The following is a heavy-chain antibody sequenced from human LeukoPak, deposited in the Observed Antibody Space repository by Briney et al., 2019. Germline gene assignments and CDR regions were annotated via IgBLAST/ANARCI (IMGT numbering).Heavy chain of an antibody. D-gene: IGHD6-13*01. V-gene: IGHV4-59*01. Sequence: SETLSLTCTVSGGSISGYSWSWIRQPPGKGLEWIAYIYYSGSTNYNPSLKSRVTMSVDTSKNQFSLKLSSVTAADTAVYYCASGYKQQLFLGYYYGMDVWGKGTTVTVSS. CDR1: GGSISGYS. CDR3: ASGYKQQLFLGYYYGMDV. J-gene: IGHJ6*04. CDR2: IYYSGST.